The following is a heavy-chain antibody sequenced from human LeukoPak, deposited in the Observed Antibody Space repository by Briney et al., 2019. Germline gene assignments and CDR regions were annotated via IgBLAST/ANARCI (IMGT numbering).Heavy chain of an antibody. D-gene: IGHD1-26*01. V-gene: IGHV3-20*04. CDR3: ATTGSGSYYDY. CDR1: GFTFDDYG. CDR2: INWNGGST. Sequence: GGSLRLSCAASGFTFDDYGMSWVRQAPGKGLERVSGINWNGGSTGYADSVKGRFTISRDNAKNTLFLQMNSLRAEDTAVYYCATTGSGSYYDYWGQGTLVTVSS. J-gene: IGHJ4*02.